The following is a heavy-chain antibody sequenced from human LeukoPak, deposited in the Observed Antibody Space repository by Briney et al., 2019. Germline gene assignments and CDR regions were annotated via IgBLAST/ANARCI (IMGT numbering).Heavy chain of an antibody. CDR2: IIPIFTTA. Sequence: SVKVSCKASGGTFSSYAISWVRQAPGQGLEWMGGIIPIFTTANYAQKFQGRVTITADESTSTAYMELSSLKSEDTAVYYCARGPQVGAFDLWGQGTMVTVSS. J-gene: IGHJ3*01. D-gene: IGHD1-26*01. CDR1: GGTFSSYA. CDR3: ARGPQVGAFDL. V-gene: IGHV1-69*13.